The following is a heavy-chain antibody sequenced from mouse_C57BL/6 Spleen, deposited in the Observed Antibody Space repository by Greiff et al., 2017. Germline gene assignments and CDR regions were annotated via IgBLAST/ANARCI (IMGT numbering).Heavy chain of an antibody. J-gene: IGHJ2*01. CDR2: IYPSDSDT. Sequence: QVQLKQPGAELVRPGSSVKLSCKASGYTFTSYWMDWVQQRPGQGLEWIGNIYPSDSDTHYTQTFKDKATLTVDKSASTDYRQLSSLTSEDSAVYYCARRAGTLFDYWGQGTTLTVSS. D-gene: IGHD3-3*01. V-gene: IGHV1-61*01. CDR3: ARRAGTLFDY. CDR1: GYTFTSYW.